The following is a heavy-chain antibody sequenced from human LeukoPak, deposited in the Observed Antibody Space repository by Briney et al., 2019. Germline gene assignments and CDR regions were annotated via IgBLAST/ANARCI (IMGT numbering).Heavy chain of an antibody. J-gene: IGHJ4*02. Sequence: SETLSLTCTVSGGSMSTYYWSWIRQSPGKGLEWIGYIYYSGSTSYNPSLKSRLTISIDTSKTQFYLKLSSVTAADTAVYYCARVVYSGSWGYSDYWGQGILVTVSS. CDR2: IYYSGST. D-gene: IGHD3-10*01. CDR3: ARVVYSGSWGYSDY. V-gene: IGHV4-59*01. CDR1: GGSMSTYY.